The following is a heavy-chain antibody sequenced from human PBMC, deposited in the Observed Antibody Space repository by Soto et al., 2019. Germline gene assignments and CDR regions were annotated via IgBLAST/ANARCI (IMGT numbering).Heavy chain of an antibody. D-gene: IGHD3-22*01. J-gene: IGHJ3*02. Sequence: TSETLSLTCTVSGGSINSGDYYWSWIRQPPGKCLEWIGYIYYSGSTYHNPSLKSRINISVDTSKNQFSLKLSSVTAADTAVYYCATVPTYYYDRSGYANAFDMWGQGTMVIV. CDR3: ATVPTYYYDRSGYANAFDM. CDR2: IYYSGST. V-gene: IGHV4-30-4*01. CDR1: GGSINSGDYY.